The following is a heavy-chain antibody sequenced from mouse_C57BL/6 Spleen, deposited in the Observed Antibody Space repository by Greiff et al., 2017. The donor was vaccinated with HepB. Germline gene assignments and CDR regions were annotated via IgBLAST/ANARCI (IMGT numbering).Heavy chain of an antibody. CDR3: ARIGTTLYFDY. Sequence: QVQLQQSGAELVKPGASVKISCKASGYAFSSYWMNWVKQRPGKGLEWIGQIYPGDGDTNYNGKFKGKATLTADKSSSKAYMQLSSLTSEDSAVYFCARIGTTLYFDYWGQGTTLTVSS. D-gene: IGHD4-1*01. CDR1: GYAFSSYW. CDR2: IYPGDGDT. V-gene: IGHV1-80*01. J-gene: IGHJ2*01.